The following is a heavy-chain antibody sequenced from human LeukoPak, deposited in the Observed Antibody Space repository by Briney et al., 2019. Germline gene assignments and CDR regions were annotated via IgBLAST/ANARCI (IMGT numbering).Heavy chain of an antibody. D-gene: IGHD6-13*01. Sequence: SETLSLTCTLSGGSISSYYWSWIRQPPGKGLEWIGYIYYSGSTNYNPSLKSRVTISGDTSKNQFSLKLSSVTAADTAVYYCARDRAAAHFDYWGQGTLVTVSS. CDR1: GGSISSYY. CDR2: IYYSGST. V-gene: IGHV4-59*01. CDR3: ARDRAAAHFDY. J-gene: IGHJ4*02.